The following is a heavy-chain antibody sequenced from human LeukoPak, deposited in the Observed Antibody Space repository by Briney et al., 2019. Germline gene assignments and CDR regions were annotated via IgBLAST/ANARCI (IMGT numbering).Heavy chain of an antibody. V-gene: IGHV1-69*05. J-gene: IGHJ4*02. CDR3: ARDAGVVPLDY. CDR1: GGTFSSYA. Sequence: ASVKVSCKASGGTFSSYAISWVRQAPGQGLEWMGRIIPIFGTPNYAQKFQGRVTITTDESTSTAYMELSSLRSEDTAVYYCARDAGVVPLDYWGQGTLVTVSS. CDR2: IIPIFGTP. D-gene: IGHD3-3*01.